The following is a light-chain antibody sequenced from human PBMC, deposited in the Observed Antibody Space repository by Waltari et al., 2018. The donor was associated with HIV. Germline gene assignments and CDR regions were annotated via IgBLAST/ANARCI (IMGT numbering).Light chain of an antibody. CDR2: WAS. CDR3: QQYFTTHWT. J-gene: IGKJ1*01. CDR1: QSVLYTSNNKNY. Sequence: DIVMTQSPDSLAVSLGERATIKCKSSQSVLYTSNNKNYLAWYQQKPGQPPKKLIYWASTRESGVPDRFSGSGSGTDFTLTISSLQAEDVAVYYCQQYFTTHWTFGQGTKVEIK. V-gene: IGKV4-1*01.